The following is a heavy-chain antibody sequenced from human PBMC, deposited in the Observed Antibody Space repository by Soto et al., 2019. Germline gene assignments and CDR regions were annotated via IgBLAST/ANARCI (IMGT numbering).Heavy chain of an antibody. Sequence: PGGSLGLSCAASGFSFSGHAMHWVRRAPGKGLEWVALVAHDGTSKYYAGSVKGRFTISSDKSSNTLFLQMDSLDTEDTAVYYCARDNCITGIVAEIALWGRGTIVTVSA. CDR2: VAHDGTSK. V-gene: IGHV3-30-3*01. CDR1: GFSFSGHA. J-gene: IGHJ4*02. CDR3: ARDNCITGIVAEIAL. D-gene: IGHD1-20*01.